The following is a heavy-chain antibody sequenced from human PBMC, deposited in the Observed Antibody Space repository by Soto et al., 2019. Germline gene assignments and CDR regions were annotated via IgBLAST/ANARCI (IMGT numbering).Heavy chain of an antibody. V-gene: IGHV6-1*01. D-gene: IGHD2-2*01. J-gene: IGHJ4*02. CDR1: GDSVSSNSAA. Sequence: PSQTLSLTCAISGDSVSSNSAAWNWIRQSPSRGLEWLGRTYYRSKWYNDYAVSVKSRITINPDTSKNQFSLQLNSVTPEDTAVYYCARAGRYCSSTSCYAGSRFYFDYWGQGTLVTVSS. CDR3: ARAGRYCSSTSCYAGSRFYFDY. CDR2: TYYRSKWYN.